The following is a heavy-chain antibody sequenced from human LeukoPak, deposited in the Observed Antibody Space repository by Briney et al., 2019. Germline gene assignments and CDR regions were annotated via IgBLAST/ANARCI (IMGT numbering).Heavy chain of an antibody. V-gene: IGHV3-11*06. J-gene: IGHJ4*02. CDR3: ARDQDCTNGVCYSSFDS. D-gene: IGHD2-8*01. Sequence: GGSLRLSCATSGFTFSNYYMSWVRQAPGKGLQWVSYISTTSSYTKYADSVKGRFIISRDNGKSSLYLQLNSLRAEDTAVYYCARDQDCTNGVCYSSFDSWGQGTLVTVSS. CDR2: ISTTSSYT. CDR1: GFTFSNYY.